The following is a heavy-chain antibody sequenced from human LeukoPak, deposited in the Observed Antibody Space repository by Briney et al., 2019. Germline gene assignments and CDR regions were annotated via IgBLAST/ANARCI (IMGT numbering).Heavy chain of an antibody. CDR3: ARLRPVAGYDAFDI. D-gene: IGHD6-19*01. V-gene: IGHV4-59*08. Sequence: SETLSLTCSVPGGSISSYYWSWIRQPPGKGLEWIGYIYYSGSTNYNPSLKSRVTMSVDTSKNQFSLKLTSVTAADTAVYYCARLRPVAGYDAFDIWGHGTMVTVSS. J-gene: IGHJ3*02. CDR1: GGSISSYY. CDR2: IYYSGST.